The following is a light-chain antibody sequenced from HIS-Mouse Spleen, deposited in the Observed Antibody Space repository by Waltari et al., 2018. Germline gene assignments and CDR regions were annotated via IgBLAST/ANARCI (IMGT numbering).Light chain of an antibody. J-gene: IGKJ2*01. CDR1: QSISSW. Sequence: DIQMTQSPSTLSASVGDRVTITCRASQSISSWLSWYQQKPGKAPKLLHYKASSLESGVPSRFSGSGSGTEFTLTISSLQPDDFATYYCQQYNSYSYTFGQGTKLEIK. CDR2: KAS. CDR3: QQYNSYSYT. V-gene: IGKV1-5*03.